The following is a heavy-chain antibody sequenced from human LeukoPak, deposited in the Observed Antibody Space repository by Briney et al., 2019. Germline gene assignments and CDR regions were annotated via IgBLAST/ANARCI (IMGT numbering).Heavy chain of an antibody. CDR1: GFTFSNYW. J-gene: IGHJ4*02. V-gene: IGHV3-7*01. CDR3: VRTRVVVTAYFDY. Sequence: GGSLRLPCAASGFTFSNYWMSWVRQAPGKGLEWVANIKDFGSEKYYVDSVKGRFTISRDNAKNSLYLQMNSLRAEDTALYYCVRTRVVVTAYFDYWGQGTLVTVSS. D-gene: IGHD2-21*02. CDR2: IKDFGSEK.